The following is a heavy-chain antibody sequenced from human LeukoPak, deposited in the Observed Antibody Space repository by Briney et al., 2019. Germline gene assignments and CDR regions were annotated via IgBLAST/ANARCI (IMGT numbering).Heavy chain of an antibody. CDR2: ISAYNGVT. D-gene: IGHD2-15*01. J-gene: IGHJ4*02. CDR1: GYTFTSYA. V-gene: IGHV1-18*01. CDR3: ARVKCSGGSCDFDY. Sequence: ASVKVSCKASGYTFTSYAISWVRQAPGQGLESMGWISAYNGVTNYARNLQDRVTMTTDTSTSTVYMELRSLRSDDAAVYYCARVKCSGGSCDFDYWGQGTLVTVSS.